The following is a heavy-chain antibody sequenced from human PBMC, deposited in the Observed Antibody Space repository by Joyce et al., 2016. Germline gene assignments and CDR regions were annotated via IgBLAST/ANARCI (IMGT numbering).Heavy chain of an antibody. CDR1: GYIFSSYV. CDR3: AREGSVDGLDLDY. Sequence: QVHLVQSGAEVKKPGASVKVSCKTSGYIFSSYVMHWVRQAPGQRLEWMGWINTGDVVTIYSQKFQGRVTFTRDTSASTVYIDLSNLKSEDTAVYYCAREGSVDGLDLDYWGQGTLVTVSS. V-gene: IGHV1-3*04. J-gene: IGHJ4*02. D-gene: IGHD3/OR15-3a*01. CDR2: INTGDVVT.